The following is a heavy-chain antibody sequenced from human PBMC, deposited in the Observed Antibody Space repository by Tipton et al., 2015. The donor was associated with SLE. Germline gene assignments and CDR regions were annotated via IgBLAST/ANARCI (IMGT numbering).Heavy chain of an antibody. Sequence: GSLRLSCAASGFPFSTYSMNWVRQSPEKGLEWVSSISSSRTDIYYADSVRGRFTISRDNGKNSLYLQMNSLRAEDTALYYCARTEVGGYSHDAFDLWGHGTMVTVSS. V-gene: IGHV3-21*04. CDR1: GFPFSTYS. J-gene: IGHJ3*01. CDR2: ISSSRTDI. CDR3: ARTEVGGYSHDAFDL. D-gene: IGHD6-25*01.